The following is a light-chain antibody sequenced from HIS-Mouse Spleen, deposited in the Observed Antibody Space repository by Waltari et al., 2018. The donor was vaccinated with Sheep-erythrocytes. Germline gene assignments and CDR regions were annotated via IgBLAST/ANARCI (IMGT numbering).Light chain of an antibody. CDR1: KLGDKY. Sequence: SYELTQPPSVSVSPGQTASITCSGDKLGDKYACWYQQKPGQSPVLVIYQDSKRPSGIPGRSSGSNSGNTATLTIIGTQAMDEADYYCQAWDSSTAVFGGGTKLTVL. CDR2: QDS. CDR3: QAWDSSTAV. J-gene: IGLJ2*01. V-gene: IGLV3-1*01.